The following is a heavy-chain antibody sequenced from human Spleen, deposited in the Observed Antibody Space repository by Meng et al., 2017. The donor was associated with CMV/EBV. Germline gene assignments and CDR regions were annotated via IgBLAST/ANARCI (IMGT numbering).Heavy chain of an antibody. J-gene: IGHJ4*02. CDR1: GFTFRSYA. D-gene: IGHD5-18*01. V-gene: IGHV3-30*04. CDR2: ISYDGSNK. Sequence: PFAGYGFTFRSYAMEWVRQAPGKGLEWVAVISYDGSNKYYADSVKGRFTISRDNSKNTLYLQMNSLRAEDTAVYYCARRIQPYYFDYWGQGTLGTVSS. CDR3: ARRIQPYYFDY.